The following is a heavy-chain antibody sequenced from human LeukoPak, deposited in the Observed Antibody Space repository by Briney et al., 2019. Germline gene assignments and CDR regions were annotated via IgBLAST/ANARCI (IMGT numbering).Heavy chain of an antibody. J-gene: IGHJ4*02. CDR3: ARDWSLDTSGPFAY. V-gene: IGHV1-18*01. CDR1: GYTFTSYG. CDR2: ISAYNGNT. D-gene: IGHD3-22*01. Sequence: ASVKVSCKASGYTFTSYGISWVRQAPGQGLEWMGWISAYNGNTNYAQKLQGRVTMTTDTSTSTAYIELRSLRSEDTALYYCARDWSLDTSGPFAYWGQGTLVTVSS.